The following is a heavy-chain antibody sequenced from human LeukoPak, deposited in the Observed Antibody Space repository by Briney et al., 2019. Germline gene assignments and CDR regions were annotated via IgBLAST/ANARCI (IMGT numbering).Heavy chain of an antibody. CDR1: GYTFTGYY. Sequence: ASVKVSCKASGYTFTGYYMHWVRQAPGQGLEWMGWINPNSGGTNYAQKFQGRVTMTRDTSISTAYMELSRLRSDDTAVYYCARARITIVRGVFHWFDPWGQGTLVTVSS. CDR2: INPNSGGT. CDR3: ARARITIVRGVFHWFDP. D-gene: IGHD3-10*01. J-gene: IGHJ5*02. V-gene: IGHV1-2*02.